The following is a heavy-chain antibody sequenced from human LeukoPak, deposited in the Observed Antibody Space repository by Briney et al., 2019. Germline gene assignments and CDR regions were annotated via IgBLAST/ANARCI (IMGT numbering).Heavy chain of an antibody. V-gene: IGHV3-9*01. CDR2: ISWNSGSI. Sequence: GGSLRLSCAASGFTFDDYAMHWVRQAPGKGLEWVSGISWNSGSIGYADSVKGRFAISRDNAKNTLYLQMNSLRAEDTAVYYCARGNYYGQDYWGQGTLVTVSS. CDR1: GFTFDDYA. CDR3: ARGNYYGQDY. J-gene: IGHJ4*02. D-gene: IGHD3-10*01.